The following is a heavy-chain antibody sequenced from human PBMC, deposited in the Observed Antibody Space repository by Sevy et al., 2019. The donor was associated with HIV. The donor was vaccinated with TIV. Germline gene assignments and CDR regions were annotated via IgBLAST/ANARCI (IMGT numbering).Heavy chain of an antibody. CDR2: ISVSGGST. J-gene: IGHJ5*02. CDR1: GFTFSSYA. Sequence: GGSLRLSCAASGFTFSSYAMSWVRQAPGKGLEWVSAISVSGGSTYYADSVQGRFTISRDIPKNTQYLQMNSLRVEDTAVYYCAKGVTYYDYVEFDPWGQGTLVTVSS. V-gene: IGHV3-23*01. D-gene: IGHD3-3*01. CDR3: AKGVTYYDYVEFDP.